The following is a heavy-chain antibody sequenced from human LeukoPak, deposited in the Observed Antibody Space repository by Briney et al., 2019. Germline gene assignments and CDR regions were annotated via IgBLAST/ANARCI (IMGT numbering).Heavy chain of an antibody. CDR1: GYTFTSYG. D-gene: IGHD4-23*01. CDR3: ARQGYSGHSQGAADY. CDR2: ISADNGKT. V-gene: IGHV1-18*01. Sequence: ASVKVSCKTSGYTFTSYGISWVRRAPGQGLECMGWISADNGKTNYAQKLQGRVTMTTDTSTSTAHMELRSLRSDDTAVYYCARQGYSGHSQGAADYWGQGTLVTVSS. J-gene: IGHJ4*02.